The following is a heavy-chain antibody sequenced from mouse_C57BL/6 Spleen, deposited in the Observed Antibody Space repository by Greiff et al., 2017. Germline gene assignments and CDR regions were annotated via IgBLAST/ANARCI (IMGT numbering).Heavy chain of an antibody. Sequence: EVQLQESGGGLVQPKGSLKLSCAASGFTFNTYAMHWVRQAPGKGLEWVARIRRKSSNYATYYADSVKDRFTISRDDSQSMLYLQMNNLKTEDPAMYYCVNYDYGFAYWGQVPLVTVSA. J-gene: IGHJ3*01. CDR2: IRRKSSNYAT. CDR3: VNYDYGFAY. CDR1: GFTFNTYA. V-gene: IGHV10-3*01. D-gene: IGHD2-4*01.